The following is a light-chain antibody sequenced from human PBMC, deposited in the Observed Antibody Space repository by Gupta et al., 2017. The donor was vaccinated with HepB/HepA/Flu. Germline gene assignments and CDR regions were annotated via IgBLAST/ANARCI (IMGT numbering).Light chain of an antibody. CDR2: DAS. CDR3: QHENNCPYT. CDR1: QSVTYN. Sequence: VMTQSPATLSVSPGERATLSCRASQSVTYNLAWYQQKPGQAPRLLISDASTRATGIPARFSGSGSGKECTLTISSLQSEDFAVYYCQHENNCPYTFGQGTKLEIK. V-gene: IGKV3-15*01. J-gene: IGKJ2*01.